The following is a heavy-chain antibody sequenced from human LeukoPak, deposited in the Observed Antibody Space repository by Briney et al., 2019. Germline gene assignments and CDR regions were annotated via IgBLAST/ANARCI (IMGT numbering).Heavy chain of an antibody. CDR3: ARGFFHYGSGSYFHYFDY. J-gene: IGHJ4*02. CDR2: ISYDGSNK. Sequence: PGRSLRLSCAASGFTFSSYAMHWVRQAPGKGLEWVAVISYDGSNKYYADSVKGRFTISRDNSKNTLYLQMNSLRAEDTAVYYCARGFFHYGSGSYFHYFDYWGQGTLVTVSS. D-gene: IGHD3-10*01. V-gene: IGHV3-30-3*01. CDR1: GFTFSSYA.